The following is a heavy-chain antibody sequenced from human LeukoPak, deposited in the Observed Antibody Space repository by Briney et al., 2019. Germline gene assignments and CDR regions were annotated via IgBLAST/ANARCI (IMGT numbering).Heavy chain of an antibody. CDR1: GFTFSTYW. V-gene: IGHV3-7*01. Sequence: PGGSLRLSCAASGFTFSTYWMSWVRQAPGRGLEWVANIKGDGSEDYYMGSMKGRFTISRDNAKNSLYLQMKSLGVEDTAVYYCVRDGTYYYYSGSSLPNLWGQGTLVIVSS. CDR2: IKGDGSED. D-gene: IGHD3-10*01. J-gene: IGHJ1*01. CDR3: VRDGTYYYYSGSSLPNL.